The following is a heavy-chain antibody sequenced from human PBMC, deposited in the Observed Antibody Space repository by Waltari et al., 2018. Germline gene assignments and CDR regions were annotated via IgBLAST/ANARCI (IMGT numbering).Heavy chain of an antibody. D-gene: IGHD3-22*01. J-gene: IGHJ4*02. Sequence: QVQLQESGPGLVTPSETLSLTCTVPGGSISRYYWSWIRQPPGKGLEWIGYIHYSGSTNYNPSLKSRVTMSIDTSKNQFSLELSSVTAADTAVYYCARAPGVRVGFDFWGQGTLVTVSS. CDR2: IHYSGST. CDR1: GGSISRYY. CDR3: ARAPGVRVGFDF. V-gene: IGHV4-59*01.